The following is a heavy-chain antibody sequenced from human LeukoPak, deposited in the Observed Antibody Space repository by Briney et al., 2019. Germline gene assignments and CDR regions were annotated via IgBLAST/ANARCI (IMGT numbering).Heavy chain of an antibody. J-gene: IGHJ4*02. CDR3: ARTADSYGYDRGDY. Sequence: APVKVSCKASGYTFTSNGISWVRKAPGQGLEWMGWISAYNGNTNYAQKLQGRVTMTTDTSTSTAYMELRSLRSDDTAVYYCARTADSYGYDRGDYWGQGTLVTVSS. CDR2: ISAYNGNT. V-gene: IGHV1-18*01. D-gene: IGHD5-18*01. CDR1: GYTFTSNG.